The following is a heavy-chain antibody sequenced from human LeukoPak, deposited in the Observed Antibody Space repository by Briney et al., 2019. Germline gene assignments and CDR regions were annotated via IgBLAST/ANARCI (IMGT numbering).Heavy chain of an antibody. D-gene: IGHD3-22*01. Sequence: GESLKISCKGSGYSFTSYWIGWVRQMPGKGLEWMGIIYPGDSDTRYSPSFQGQVTISADESISTAYLQWSSLKASDTAMYYCARRGTYYDSSGYMTTFDYWGQGTLVTVSS. CDR1: GYSFTSYW. CDR2: IYPGDSDT. J-gene: IGHJ4*02. V-gene: IGHV5-51*01. CDR3: ARRGTYYDSSGYMTTFDY.